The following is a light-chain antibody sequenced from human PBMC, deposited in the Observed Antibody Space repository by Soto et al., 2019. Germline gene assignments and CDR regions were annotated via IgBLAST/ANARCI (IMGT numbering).Light chain of an antibody. Sequence: EIVLTHSPATLSLSPGEGATLFWSASLSLSSSSLAWYQQKPGQAPRLLISGASSRAADIPDRFSGSGSGTDFTLTINRLEPEDFAVYHCQQYDSSPRTFGQGTKVDTK. V-gene: IGKV3-20*01. CDR1: LSLSSSS. J-gene: IGKJ1*01. CDR2: GAS. CDR3: QQYDSSPRT.